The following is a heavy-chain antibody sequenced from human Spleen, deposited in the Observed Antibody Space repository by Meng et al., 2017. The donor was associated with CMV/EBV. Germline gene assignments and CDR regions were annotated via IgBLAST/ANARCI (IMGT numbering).Heavy chain of an antibody. D-gene: IGHD2-2*01. CDR2: VRTSGNNYAA. J-gene: IGHJ5*02. CDR1: GYMFSSAA. Sequence: GESLKISCAASGYMFSSAAIHWVRQASGKGLEWVGRVRTSGNNYAAEYAASVEGRFTISRDDSKRTAYLQMKSLKTEDTAVYYCTRLWSTGGFDPWGQGTLVTVSS. V-gene: IGHV3-73*01. CDR3: TRLWSTGGFDP.